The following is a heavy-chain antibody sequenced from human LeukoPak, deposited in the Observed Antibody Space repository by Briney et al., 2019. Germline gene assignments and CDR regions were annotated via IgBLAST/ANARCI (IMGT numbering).Heavy chain of an antibody. D-gene: IGHD6-6*01. CDR3: ARGRGAARRRPFDY. CDR2: INHSGST. CDR1: GGSFSGYY. Sequence: SETLSLTCAVCGGSFSGYYWSWIRQPPGKGLEWIGEINHSGSTNYNPSLKSRVTISVDTSKNQFSLKLSSVTAADKAVYYCARGRGAARRRPFDYWGQGTLVTVS. V-gene: IGHV4-34*01. J-gene: IGHJ4*02.